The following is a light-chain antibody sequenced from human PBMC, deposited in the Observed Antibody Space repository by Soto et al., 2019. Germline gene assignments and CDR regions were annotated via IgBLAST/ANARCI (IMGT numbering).Light chain of an antibody. CDR1: RGIDTY. J-gene: IGKJ4*01. V-gene: IGKV3-11*01. Sequence: EVVMTQSPATLSVSPGEGATLSCRATRGIDTYLAWYQQKRGQAPRLLIYDASNRTTGIPARFSGGGSGTDFTLSISSLETDDFAVYYCQQRSSWPRTFGGGTKVDIK. CDR2: DAS. CDR3: QQRSSWPRT.